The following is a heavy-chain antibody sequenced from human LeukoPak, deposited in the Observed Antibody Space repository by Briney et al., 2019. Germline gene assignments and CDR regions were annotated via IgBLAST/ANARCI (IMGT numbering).Heavy chain of an antibody. D-gene: IGHD2-2*01. CDR3: ATGLPAAKDADAFDI. V-gene: IGHV1-24*01. Sequence: ASVKVSCKVSGYTLTELSMHWVRQAPGQGLEWMGGFDPEDGETIYAQKFQGRVTTTEDTSTDTAYMELSSLRSEDTAVYYCATGLPAAKDADAFDIWGQGTMVTVSS. J-gene: IGHJ3*02. CDR2: FDPEDGET. CDR1: GYTLTELS.